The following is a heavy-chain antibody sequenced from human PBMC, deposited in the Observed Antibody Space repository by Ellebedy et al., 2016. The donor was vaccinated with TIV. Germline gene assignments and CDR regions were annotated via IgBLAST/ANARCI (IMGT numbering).Heavy chain of an antibody. Sequence: GGSLRLSXTVSGFTFGDYAMSWFRQAPGKGLEWVGLIRSKAYGGTTGYGASVKGRFTISRDDSKSIADLQMNSLKTEDTAVYYCSRGVVAAATVGYWGQGTLVTVSS. V-gene: IGHV3-49*03. J-gene: IGHJ4*02. CDR2: IRSKAYGGTT. D-gene: IGHD2-15*01. CDR1: GFTFGDYA. CDR3: SRGVVAAATVGY.